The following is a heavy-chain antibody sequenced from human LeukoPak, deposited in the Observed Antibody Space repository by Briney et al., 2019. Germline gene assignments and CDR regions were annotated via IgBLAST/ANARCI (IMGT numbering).Heavy chain of an antibody. CDR1: GYTFTSYD. CDR2: MNPNSGNT. Sequence: ATVKVSCKASGYTFTSYDINWVRQATGQGLEWMGWMNPNSGNTGYAQKFQGRVTMTTDTSTSTAYMELRSLRSDDTAVYYCARVSGYYYFYAFDIWGQGTMVTVSS. V-gene: IGHV1-8*01. J-gene: IGHJ3*02. CDR3: ARVSGYYYFYAFDI. D-gene: IGHD3-22*01.